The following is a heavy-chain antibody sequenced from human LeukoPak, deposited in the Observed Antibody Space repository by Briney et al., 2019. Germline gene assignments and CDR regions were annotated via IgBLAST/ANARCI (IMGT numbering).Heavy chain of an antibody. CDR1: GFTVSSNY. J-gene: IGHJ5*02. V-gene: IGHV3-66*01. D-gene: IGHD3-10*01. CDR3: ARVHALLWFGELLNNWFDP. CDR2: IYSGGST. Sequence: GGSLRLSCAASGFTVSSNYMSWVRQAPGKGLEWVSVIYSGGSTYYADSVKGRFTISRDNSKNTLYLQMNSLRAEDTAVYYCARVHALLWFGELLNNWFDPWGQGTLVTVSS.